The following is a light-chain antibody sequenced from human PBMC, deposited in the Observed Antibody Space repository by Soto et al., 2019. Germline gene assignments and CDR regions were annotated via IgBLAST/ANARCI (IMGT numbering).Light chain of an antibody. J-gene: IGKJ5*01. Sequence: DIQLTQAPSFLSASAGDRVTITCRASQVISSYLAWYQQKPGRAPKLLIYAASTLQSGVPSRFSGSGSGPEFTLTITSLQPEDFATYYCQQLNSFPITSGQGTRLEIK. CDR1: QVISSY. CDR2: AAS. CDR3: QQLNSFPIT. V-gene: IGKV1-9*01.